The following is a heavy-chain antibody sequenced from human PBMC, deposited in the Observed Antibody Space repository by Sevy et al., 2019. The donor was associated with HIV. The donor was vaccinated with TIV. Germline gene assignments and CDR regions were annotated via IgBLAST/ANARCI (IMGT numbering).Heavy chain of an antibody. CDR3: ATTKDYYDRSGYPFDY. Sequence: ASVKVSCKVSGHTLSEFAMHWVRLAPGKGLEWMGTFDPEDGKTLHAQKFQGRVTMTEDTSTDTAYMEVNNLRSEDTALYYCATTKDYYDRSGYPFDYWGQGTLVTVSS. J-gene: IGHJ4*02. CDR1: GHTLSEFA. CDR2: FDPEDGKT. V-gene: IGHV1-24*01. D-gene: IGHD3-22*01.